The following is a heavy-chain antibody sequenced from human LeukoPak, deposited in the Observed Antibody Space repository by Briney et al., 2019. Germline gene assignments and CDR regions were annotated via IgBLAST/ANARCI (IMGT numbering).Heavy chain of an antibody. CDR1: GFTFSSYA. D-gene: IGHD3-3*01. J-gene: IGHJ4*02. CDR2: ISGSGGST. V-gene: IGHV3-23*01. Sequence: GGSLRLSCAASGFTFSSYAMSWVRQAPGKGLEWVSAISGSGGSTYYADSVKGRFTISRDSSKNTLYLQMNSLRAEDTAVYYCARDHYDFWSGYWDYWGQGTLVTVSS. CDR3: ARDHYDFWSGYWDY.